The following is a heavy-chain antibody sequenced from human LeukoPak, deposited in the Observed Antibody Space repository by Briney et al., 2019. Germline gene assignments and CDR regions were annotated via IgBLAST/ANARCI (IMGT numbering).Heavy chain of an antibody. CDR1: GFTFSSYA. D-gene: IGHD3-10*01. CDR2: ISGSGGST. Sequence: GGSLRLSCAASGFTFSSYAMSWVRQAPGKVLEWVSAISGSGGSTYYADSVKGRFTISRDNSKNTLYLQMNSLRAEDTAVYYCAKAPMVRGAVFDYWGQGTLVTVSS. J-gene: IGHJ4*02. CDR3: AKAPMVRGAVFDY. V-gene: IGHV3-23*01.